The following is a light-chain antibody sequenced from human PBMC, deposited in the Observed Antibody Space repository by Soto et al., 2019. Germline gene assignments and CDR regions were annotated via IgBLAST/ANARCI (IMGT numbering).Light chain of an antibody. J-gene: IGKJ1*01. Sequence: ETVMTQSPVTVSSYPGDRATVSFVASQSVSIKVAWYQQKPGQAPRLLIYDTSTRAPGIPDRFTGSGSGTDFTLTISRLEPEDFAVYYCQKYVSSPWALGQGTKVDIK. CDR2: DTS. V-gene: IGKV3-20*01. CDR3: QKYVSSPWA. CDR1: QSVSIK.